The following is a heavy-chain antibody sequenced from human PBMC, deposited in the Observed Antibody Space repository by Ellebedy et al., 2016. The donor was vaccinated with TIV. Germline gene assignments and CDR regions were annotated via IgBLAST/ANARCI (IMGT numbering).Heavy chain of an antibody. V-gene: IGHV4-39*01. Sequence: SETLSLTCIVSGGSISSSSHYWGWIRQPPGTGLEWIGSIYYTGSTYYNPSLKRRVTISVDTSKNQFSLNLNSLTAADTAVYYCARQGPSITMVRGVNWFDPWGQGTLVTVSS. CDR1: GGSISSSSHY. CDR2: IYYTGST. D-gene: IGHD3-10*01. CDR3: ARQGPSITMVRGVNWFDP. J-gene: IGHJ5*02.